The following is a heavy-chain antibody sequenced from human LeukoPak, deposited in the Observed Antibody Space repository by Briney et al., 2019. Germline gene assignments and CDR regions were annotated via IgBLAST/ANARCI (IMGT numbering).Heavy chain of an antibody. CDR3: ARFPVLLWFGEFEGFDP. D-gene: IGHD3-10*01. CDR1: GGSISSSSHY. Sequence: SETLSLTCTVSGGSISSSSHYWGWIRQPPGKGLEWIGSIYYSGSTYYNPSLKSRVTISVDTSKNQFSLKLSSVTAADTAVYYCARFPVLLWFGEFEGFDPWGQGTLVTVSS. J-gene: IGHJ5*02. V-gene: IGHV4-39*07. CDR2: IYYSGST.